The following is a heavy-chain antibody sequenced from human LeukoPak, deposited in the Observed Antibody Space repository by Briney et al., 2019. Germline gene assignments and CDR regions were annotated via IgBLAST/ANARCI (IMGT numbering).Heavy chain of an antibody. Sequence: PGGSLRLSCAASGFTFSSYGMHWVRQAPGKGLEWVAVIWYDGSNKYYADSVKGRFTISRDNSKNTLYLQMNSLRAEDTAVYYCARDLNDFWSGAFDYWGQGTLVTVSS. J-gene: IGHJ4*02. CDR1: GFTFSSYG. CDR3: ARDLNDFWSGAFDY. V-gene: IGHV3-33*08. D-gene: IGHD3-3*01. CDR2: IWYDGSNK.